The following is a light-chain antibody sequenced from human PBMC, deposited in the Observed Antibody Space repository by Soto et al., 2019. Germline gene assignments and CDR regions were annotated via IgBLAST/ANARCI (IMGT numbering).Light chain of an antibody. CDR3: TAYAGGNNV. CDR1: SSDVGGYNY. CDR2: EVN. V-gene: IGLV2-8*01. Sequence: QSALTQPPSASGSPGQSVNISCTGTSSDVGGYNYVSWYQQHPGKVPKLMVYEVNKRPSGVPDRFSGSKSGNTASLTVSGLQAEDEADYYCTAYAGGNNVFGTGTKVTVL. J-gene: IGLJ1*01.